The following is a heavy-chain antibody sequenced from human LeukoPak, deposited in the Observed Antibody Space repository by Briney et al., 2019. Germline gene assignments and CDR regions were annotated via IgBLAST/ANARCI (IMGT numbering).Heavy chain of an antibody. J-gene: IGHJ5*02. CDR3: ARSAWLDP. CDR1: GFTFSDYY. Sequence: GGSLRLSCAASGFTFSDYYMTWIRQAPGKGLEWVSHISSSSGYTNYADSVKGRFTISRDNAKKSLYLQMNNLRVEDTAVYYCARSAWLDPWGQGTLVTVSS. V-gene: IGHV3-11*06. CDR2: ISSSSGYT.